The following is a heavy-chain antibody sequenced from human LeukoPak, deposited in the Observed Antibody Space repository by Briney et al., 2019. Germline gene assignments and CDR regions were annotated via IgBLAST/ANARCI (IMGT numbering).Heavy chain of an antibody. D-gene: IGHD3-3*02. CDR1: GFTFSGYW. CDR3: ATDHLSRFDF. J-gene: IGHJ4*02. Sequence: GGSLRLSCAASGFTFSGYWMTWVRQAPGKGLEWVANIKQDGSEKYYVDSVKGRFTISRDNAKNSLYLQMNSLRAEDTAVYYCATDHLSRFDFWGQGTLVTVSS. CDR2: IKQDGSEK. V-gene: IGHV3-7*01.